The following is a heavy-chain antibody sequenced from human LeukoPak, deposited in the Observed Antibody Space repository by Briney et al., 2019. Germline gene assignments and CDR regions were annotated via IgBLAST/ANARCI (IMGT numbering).Heavy chain of an antibody. CDR1: GFTFSSYG. V-gene: IGHV3-30*02. D-gene: IGHD3-22*01. CDR3: ETMKSSSGYPYYFDY. J-gene: IGHJ4*02. CDR2: IRYDGSNK. Sequence: PGGSLRLSCAASGFTFSSYGMHWVRQAPGKGLEWVAFIRYDGSNKYYADSVKGRFTISRDNSKNTLYLQMNSLRAEDTAVYYCETMKSSSGYPYYFDYWGQGTLVTVSS.